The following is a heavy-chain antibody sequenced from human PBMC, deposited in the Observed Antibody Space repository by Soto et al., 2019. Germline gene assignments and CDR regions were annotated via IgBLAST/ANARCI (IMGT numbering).Heavy chain of an antibody. CDR2: IIPLFRTP. CDR3: ARDNDRLQLGGNYYYILDV. V-gene: IGHV1-69*12. D-gene: IGHD4-4*01. Sequence: QVQLVQSGAEMKEPGSSVKVSCKTSGGTFSSSAISWLRQAPGQGLEWMGGIIPLFRTPDYAQKFQGRVTIAADEXTSTAYMELGSLRSEDTAVYYCARDNDRLQLGGNYYYILDVWGQGTTITVSS. J-gene: IGHJ6*02. CDR1: GGTFSSSA.